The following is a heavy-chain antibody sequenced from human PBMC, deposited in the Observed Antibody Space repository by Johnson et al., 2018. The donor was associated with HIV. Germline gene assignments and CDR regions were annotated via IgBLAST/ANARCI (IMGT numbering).Heavy chain of an antibody. CDR2: IGTAGDT. CDR3: AREYEAFDI. V-gene: IGHV3-13*01. J-gene: IGHJ3*02. Sequence: VQLVESGGGLVQPGGSLRLSCAASGFTFSSYDMHWVRQATGKGLEWVSAIGTAGDTYYPDSVKGRFTISRDNSKNTLYLQMNSLRAEDTALYYCAREYEAFDIWGQGTMVTVSS. CDR1: GFTFSSYD.